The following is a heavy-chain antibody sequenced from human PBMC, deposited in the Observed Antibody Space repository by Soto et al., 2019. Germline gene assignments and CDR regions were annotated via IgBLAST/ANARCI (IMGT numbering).Heavy chain of an antibody. J-gene: IGHJ4*02. V-gene: IGHV1-3*01. D-gene: IGHD3-22*01. CDR2: INAGNGNT. Sequence: ASVKVSCKASGYTFTSYAMHWVRQAPGQRLEWMGWINAGNGNTKYSQKFQGRVTITRDTSASTAYMELSSLRSEDTAVYYCARHLYYYDISWYFNWGQGXLVTVPS. CDR1: GYTFTSYA. CDR3: ARHLYYYDISWYFN.